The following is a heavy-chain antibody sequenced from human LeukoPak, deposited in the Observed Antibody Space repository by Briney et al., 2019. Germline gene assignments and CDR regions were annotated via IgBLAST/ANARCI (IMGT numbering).Heavy chain of an antibody. D-gene: IGHD3-3*01. CDR2: IYYSGST. J-gene: IGHJ6*02. CDR3: ARDRRGHYDFWSGYLPSSTTYYYYGMDV. V-gene: IGHV4-31*11. Sequence: PSETLSLACAVYGGSFSGYYWSWIRQHPGKGLEWIGYIYYSGSTYYNPSLKSRVTISVDTSKNQFSLKLSSVTAADTAVYYCARDRRGHYDFWSGYLPSSTTYYYYGMDVWGQGTTVTVSS. CDR1: GGSFSGYY.